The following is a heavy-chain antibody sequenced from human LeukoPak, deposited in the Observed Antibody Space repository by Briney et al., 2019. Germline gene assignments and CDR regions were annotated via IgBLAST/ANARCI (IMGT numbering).Heavy chain of an antibody. CDR2: ISGSGGST. Sequence: SGGSLRLSCAASGFTFSSYAMSWVRQAPGKGLEWVSAISGSGGSTYYADSVKGRFTISRDNSKNMVYLQMNSLRAEDTALYYCAKDSGYYSSSWYYFDYWGQGTLVTVSS. D-gene: IGHD6-13*01. J-gene: IGHJ4*02. CDR1: GFTFSSYA. V-gene: IGHV3-23*01. CDR3: AKDSGYYSSSWYYFDY.